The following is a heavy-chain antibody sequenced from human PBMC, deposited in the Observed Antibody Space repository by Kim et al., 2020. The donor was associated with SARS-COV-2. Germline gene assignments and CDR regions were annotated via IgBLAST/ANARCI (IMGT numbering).Heavy chain of an antibody. D-gene: IGHD6-13*01. Sequence: GGSLRLSCTASGLTFSSYAMSWVRQAPGKGLEWVSSLSGSGGSTFYADSVKGRFTIARDNSRNTLYLQMNSLRADDTAVYYCAKEATPVGAASGTNYYYYMDVWGKGTTVTVSS. CDR3: AKEATPVGAASGTNYYYYMDV. J-gene: IGHJ6*03. CDR1: GLTFSSYA. V-gene: IGHV3-23*01. CDR2: LSGSGGST.